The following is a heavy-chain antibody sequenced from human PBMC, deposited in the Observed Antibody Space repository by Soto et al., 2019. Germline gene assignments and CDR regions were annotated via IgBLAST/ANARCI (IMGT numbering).Heavy chain of an antibody. J-gene: IGHJ6*02. CDR3: VRLAGYCTGASCYGHYAMDV. Sequence: QLQLQESGPGLVKPSETLSLTCSVSGGSISSRSYSWGWIRQPPGKGLEWIVTIYYSGSSNYDPSLXXRVPISVDCSKXRXSXXLSSVTAADTAVYYCVRLAGYCTGASCYGHYAMDVWGQGTTVTVSS. V-gene: IGHV4-39*01. CDR1: GGSISSRSYS. CDR2: IYYSGSS. D-gene: IGHD2-8*02.